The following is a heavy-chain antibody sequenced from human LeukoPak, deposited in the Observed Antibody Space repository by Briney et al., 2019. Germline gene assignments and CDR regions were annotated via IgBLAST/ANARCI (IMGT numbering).Heavy chain of an antibody. J-gene: IGHJ4*02. Sequence: GESLKISCRTSGCSFTTPWIGWLRQRPGKGLEWMAIIYPADSGTKYSPSLQDQVTISVDKSISTAYLQWSSLKASDSAMYYCARQRIAGYYFDYWGQGTLVTVSS. CDR2: IYPADSGT. CDR1: GCSFTTPW. D-gene: IGHD6-13*01. V-gene: IGHV5-51*01. CDR3: ARQRIAGYYFDY.